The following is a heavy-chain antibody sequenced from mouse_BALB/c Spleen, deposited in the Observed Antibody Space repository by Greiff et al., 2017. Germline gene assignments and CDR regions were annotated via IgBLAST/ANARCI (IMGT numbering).Heavy chain of an antibody. Sequence: EVQLMESGGDLVQPGGSLRLSCATSGFTFTDYYMSWVRQPPGKALEWLGFIRNKANGYTTEYSASVKGRFTISRDNSQSILYLQMNTLRAEDSATYYCARDAHFDYWGQGTTLTVSS. CDR1: GFTFTDYY. J-gene: IGHJ2*01. CDR3: ARDAHFDY. CDR2: IRNKANGYTT. V-gene: IGHV7-3*02.